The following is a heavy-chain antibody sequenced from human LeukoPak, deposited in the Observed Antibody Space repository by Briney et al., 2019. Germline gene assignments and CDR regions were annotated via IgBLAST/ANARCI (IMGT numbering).Heavy chain of an antibody. D-gene: IGHD2-2*01. Sequence: SVTVSCKPSGGTFFSYAISWVRQAPGQGLEWMGRIIPVLHITTYAQKFQGRVSITANRSTNTVYMKLSSLTSEDTAVYYCAREPGHPGYYYGMDVWGQGTTVTVSS. J-gene: IGHJ6*02. CDR2: IIPVLHIT. CDR1: GGTFFSYA. V-gene: IGHV1-69*04. CDR3: AREPGHPGYYYGMDV.